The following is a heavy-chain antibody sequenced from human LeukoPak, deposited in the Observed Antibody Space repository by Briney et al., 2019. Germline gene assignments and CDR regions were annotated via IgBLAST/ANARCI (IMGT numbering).Heavy chain of an antibody. D-gene: IGHD6-19*01. Sequence: PGGSLRLSCAASGFTFSSYAMSWVRQAPGKGLERVSYISGSGGTTSYADSVKGRVTISRDNSKNTLYLQMNSLRAEDTAVYYCAKRDSSGSLPRLFDYWGQGTLVTVSS. V-gene: IGHV3-23*01. CDR1: GFTFSSYA. J-gene: IGHJ4*02. CDR3: AKRDSSGSLPRLFDY. CDR2: ISGSGGTT.